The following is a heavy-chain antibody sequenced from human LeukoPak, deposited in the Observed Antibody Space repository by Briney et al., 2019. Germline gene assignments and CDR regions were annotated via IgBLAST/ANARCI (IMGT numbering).Heavy chain of an antibody. CDR3: ARDRWYYYDSSDYYHDAFDI. V-gene: IGHV3-30*04. CDR2: ISFDGINK. J-gene: IGHJ3*02. D-gene: IGHD3-22*01. Sequence: GGSLRLSCAASGFTLSTYAMHWVRQAPGKGLEWVAVISFDGINKYYADSVKGRFTISRDNSKNTLYLQMNSLIAEDTAVYYCARDRWYYYDSSDYYHDAFDIWGQGTMVTVSS. CDR1: GFTLSTYA.